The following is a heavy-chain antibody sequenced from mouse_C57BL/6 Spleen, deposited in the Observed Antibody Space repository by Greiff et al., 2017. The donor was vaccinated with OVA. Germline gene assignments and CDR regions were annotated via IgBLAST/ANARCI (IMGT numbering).Heavy chain of an antibody. CDR3: ARGYYGSTPSYYFDY. V-gene: IGHV3-6*01. D-gene: IGHD1-1*01. CDR1: GYSITSGYY. CDR2: ISYDGSN. J-gene: IGHJ2*01. Sequence: EESGPGLVKPSQSLSLTCSVTGYSITSGYYWNWIRQFPGNKLEWMGYISYDGSNNYNPSLKNRISITRDTSKNQFFLKLNSVTTEDTATYYCARGYYGSTPSYYFDYWGQGTTLTVSS.